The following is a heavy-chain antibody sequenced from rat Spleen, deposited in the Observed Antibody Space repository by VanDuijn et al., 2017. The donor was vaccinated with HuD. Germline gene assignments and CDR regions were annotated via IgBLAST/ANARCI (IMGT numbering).Heavy chain of an antibody. CDR3: TTILRDYGGPWYFDF. CDR1: GFTFSNYY. D-gene: IGHD1-11*01. Sequence: EVQLVESGGGLVQPGRSLKLSCAASGFTFSNYYMAWVRQAPTKGLEWVAYISTGGGSTYYRDSVKGRFTISRDNAKSTLYLQMDSLRSEDTATYYCTTILRDYGGPWYFDFWGPGTMVTVSS. J-gene: IGHJ1*01. V-gene: IGHV5-27*01. CDR2: ISTGGGST.